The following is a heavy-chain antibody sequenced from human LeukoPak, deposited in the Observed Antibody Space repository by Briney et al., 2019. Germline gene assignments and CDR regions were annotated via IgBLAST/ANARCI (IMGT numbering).Heavy chain of an antibody. CDR2: IYYSGST. CDR1: GGSISSSRDY. D-gene: IGHD3-16*02. CDR3: ARSMITFGGVIVPDAFDI. J-gene: IGHJ3*02. Sequence: SETLSLTCTVSGGSISSSRDYWAWIRQPPGKGLEWIANIYYSGSTYYSPSLKSRVTISVDTSKNQFSLKLSSVTAADTAVYYCARSMITFGGVIVPDAFDIWGQGTMVTVSS. V-gene: IGHV4-39*07.